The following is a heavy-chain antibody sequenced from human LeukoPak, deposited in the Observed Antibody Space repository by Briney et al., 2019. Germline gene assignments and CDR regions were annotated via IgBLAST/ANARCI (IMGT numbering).Heavy chain of an antibody. J-gene: IGHJ6*03. CDR2: ISGSAVTT. CDR1: GFTFSNYA. V-gene: IGHV3-23*01. Sequence: GGSLRLSCAASGFTFSNYAMSWVRQAPGRGLEWVSAISGSAVTTYYGDSVKGRFTISRDNSKNTLYLQMNSLRAEDTAVYYCAKAFRGLREYYYYMDVWGKGTTVTVSS. CDR3: AKAFRGLREYYYYMDV. D-gene: IGHD3-16*01.